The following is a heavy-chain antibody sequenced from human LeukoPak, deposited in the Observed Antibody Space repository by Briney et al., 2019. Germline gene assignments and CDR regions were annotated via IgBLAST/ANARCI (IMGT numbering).Heavy chain of an antibody. Sequence: GGSLRLSCAASGFTFSSYAMSWVRQAPGKGLEWVSAISGSGGSTYYADSVKGRFTISRDNSKNTLYLQMNSLRAEDTAVYYCARDWVLFSYYYGSRDRDYGMDVWGQGTTVTVSS. CDR1: GFTFSSYA. CDR2: ISGSGGST. V-gene: IGHV3-23*01. CDR3: ARDWVLFSYYYGSRDRDYGMDV. J-gene: IGHJ6*02. D-gene: IGHD3-10*01.